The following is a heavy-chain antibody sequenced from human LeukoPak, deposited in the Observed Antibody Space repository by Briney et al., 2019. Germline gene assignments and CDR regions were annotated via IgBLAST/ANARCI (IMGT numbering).Heavy chain of an antibody. J-gene: IGHJ4*02. CDR3: ARVWSSGYTKDY. CDR1: GFTFSSYA. V-gene: IGHV3-23*01. D-gene: IGHD3-22*01. Sequence: SGGSLRLSCAASGFTFSSYAMSWVRQAPGKGLEWVSAISGSGGSTYYADSAKGRFTISRDNSKNTLYLQMNSLRAEDTAVYYCARVWSSGYTKDYWGQGTLVTVSS. CDR2: ISGSGGST.